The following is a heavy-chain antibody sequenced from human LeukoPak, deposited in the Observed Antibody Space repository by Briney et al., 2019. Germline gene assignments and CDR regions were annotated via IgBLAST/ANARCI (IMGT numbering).Heavy chain of an antibody. Sequence: PGGSLRLSCAASGFTFSSYSMNWVRQAPGKGLEWVSSISSSSSYIYYADSVKGRFTISRDNAKNSLYLQMNSLRAEDTAVYYCARDQGAVAGPGFDLWGRGTLVTVSS. CDR2: ISSSSSYI. CDR1: GFTFSSYS. D-gene: IGHD6-19*01. V-gene: IGHV3-21*01. CDR3: ARDQGAVAGPGFDL. J-gene: IGHJ2*01.